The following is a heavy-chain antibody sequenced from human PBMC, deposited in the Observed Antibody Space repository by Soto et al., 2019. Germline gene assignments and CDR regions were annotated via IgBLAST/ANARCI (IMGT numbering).Heavy chain of an antibody. V-gene: IGHV1-58*02. CDR3: AADPYCGGDCYFDY. J-gene: IGHJ4*02. CDR2: IVVGSGNT. D-gene: IGHD2-21*02. CDR1: GFTFFTSA. Sequence: SVKVSCKASGFTFFTSAIQWVRQARGQGLEWIGWIVVGSGNTNYAQKFQERVTITRDMSTNTAYMELTSLRSEDTAVYYCAADPYCGGDCYFDYWGQGIMVTVSS.